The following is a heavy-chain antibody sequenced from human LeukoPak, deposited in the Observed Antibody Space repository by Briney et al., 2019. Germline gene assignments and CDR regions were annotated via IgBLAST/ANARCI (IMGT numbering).Heavy chain of an antibody. V-gene: IGHV4-34*01. CDR1: GESLSDYY. Sequence: SETLSLTCALYGESLSDYYWNWFRQPPGKGLEWIAEINPSGNTRYNPSLKSRVTISVDTSKNHFSLRLTSVTAADTAMYYCARGRGTWGQGTLATVSS. J-gene: IGHJ5*02. CDR3: ARGRGT. CDR2: INPSGNT. D-gene: IGHD3-10*01.